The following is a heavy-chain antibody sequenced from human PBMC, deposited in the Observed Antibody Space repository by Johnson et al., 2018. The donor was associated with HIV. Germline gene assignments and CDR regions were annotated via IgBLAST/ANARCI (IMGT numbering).Heavy chain of an antibody. Sequence: VQLVESGGGVVRPGGSLRLSCAASGFTLDDYGMAWVRQAPGKGLEWVSGINWNSGSIGYADSVKGRFTISRDNAKNSLYLQMNSLRAEDTALYYCAKDIRSGSGYYNDAFDIWGQGTMVTVSS. D-gene: IGHD3-3*01. J-gene: IGHJ3*02. CDR1: GFTLDDYG. CDR3: AKDIRSGSGYYNDAFDI. V-gene: IGHV3-20*04. CDR2: INWNSGSI.